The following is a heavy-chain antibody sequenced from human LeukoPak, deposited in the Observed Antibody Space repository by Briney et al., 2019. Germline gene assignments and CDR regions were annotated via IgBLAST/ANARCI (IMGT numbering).Heavy chain of an antibody. Sequence: PGGSLRLSCAASGFTFSSYSMNWVRQAPGKGLEWVSSISSSGSYIYYADSVKGRFTISRDNAKNSLYLQMNSLRAEDTAVYYCARDYQGVKDIVSDWGQGTLVTVSS. D-gene: IGHD2-15*01. V-gene: IGHV3-21*01. CDR3: ARDYQGVKDIVSD. J-gene: IGHJ4*02. CDR2: ISSSGSYI. CDR1: GFTFSSYS.